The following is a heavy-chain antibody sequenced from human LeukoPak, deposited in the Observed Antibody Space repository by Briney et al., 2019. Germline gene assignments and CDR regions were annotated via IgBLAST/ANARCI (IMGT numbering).Heavy chain of an antibody. CDR3: AREGGETRYDFWSGCYGREARPYYYYYMDV. Sequence: SETLSLTCAVYGGSFSGYYWSWIRQPPGKGLEWIGEINHSGSTNYNPSLKSRVTISVDTSKNQFSLKLRFVTAADTAVYYCAREGGETRYDFWSGCYGREARPYYYYYMDVWGKGTTVTVSS. J-gene: IGHJ6*03. V-gene: IGHV4-34*01. CDR1: GGSFSGYY. CDR2: INHSGST. D-gene: IGHD3-3*01.